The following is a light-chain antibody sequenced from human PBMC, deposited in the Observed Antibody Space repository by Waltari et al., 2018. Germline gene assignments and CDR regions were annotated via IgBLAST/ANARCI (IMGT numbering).Light chain of an antibody. CDR3: QHYSSSPPFT. Sequence: DIQMTQFPSSLSASVGDKVTITCRATPGINGSLAWFQQKSGKAPTLLVYGASRLGTGVPSRFSGSGSGTEYTLTISGLQPEDFATFYCQHYSSSPPFTFGQGTKLHI. CDR1: PGINGS. V-gene: IGKV1-NL1*01. CDR2: GAS. J-gene: IGKJ2*01.